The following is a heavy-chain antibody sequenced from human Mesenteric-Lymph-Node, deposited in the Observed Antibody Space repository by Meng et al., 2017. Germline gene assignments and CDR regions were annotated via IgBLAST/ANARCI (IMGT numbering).Heavy chain of an antibody. CDR2: VTVDGSIT. CDR1: GFSFHGYW. V-gene: IGHV3-74*01. Sequence: LSLTCAASGFSFHGYWMHWVRQVPGKGRVLVSRVTVDGSITIYADSVKGRFTISGANPKNTLYRQINGLRAEDTSVYCCVRALNDDMGETFWGQGTLVTVSS. J-gene: IGHJ4*02. CDR3: VRALNDDMGETF. D-gene: IGHD1-1*01.